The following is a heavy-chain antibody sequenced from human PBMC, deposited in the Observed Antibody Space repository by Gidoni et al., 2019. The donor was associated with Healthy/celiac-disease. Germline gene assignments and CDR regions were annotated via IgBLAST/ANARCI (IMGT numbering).Heavy chain of an antibody. CDR1: GGSISSGEYY. J-gene: IGHJ6*02. CDR3: ARATSSSSIPDYYGMDV. D-gene: IGHD6-6*01. V-gene: IGHV4-30-4*01. CDR2: IYYSGST. Sequence: QVQLQESGPGLVKPSQTLSLTCPVSGGSISSGEYYWSWHRQPPGKGLEWIGYIYYSGSTYYNPSLKSRVTISVDTSKNQFSLKLSAVTAADTAVYYCARATSSSSIPDYYGMDVWGQGTTVTVSS.